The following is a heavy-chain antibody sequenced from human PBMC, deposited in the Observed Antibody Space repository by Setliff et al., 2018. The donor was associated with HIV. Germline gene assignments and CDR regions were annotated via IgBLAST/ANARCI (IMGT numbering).Heavy chain of an antibody. CDR1: GGSISSHY. D-gene: IGHD1-1*01. CDR3: ARFRVERRLSNWFDP. Sequence: SETLSLTCTVSGGSISSHYWSWIRQPPGKGLEWIGYIYYSGFTNYNPSLRSRLTISVDTSKNQFSLKLSSVTAADTAVYYCARFRVERRLSNWFDPWGQGTLVTVSS. J-gene: IGHJ5*02. V-gene: IGHV4-59*11. CDR2: IYYSGFT.